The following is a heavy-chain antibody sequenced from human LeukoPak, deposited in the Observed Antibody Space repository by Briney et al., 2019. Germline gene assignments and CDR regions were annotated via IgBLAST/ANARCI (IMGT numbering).Heavy chain of an antibody. V-gene: IGHV4-34*01. CDR3: ARGPKRYCSSTSCYGGYYYGMDV. Sequence: SQTLSLTCAVHGVSFSGYYCGWIRQPPGKRLDSLGAFNHSETTNYHPSLKSRVTISVDTSKNQFSVKLSSVTAADTAVYYCARGPKRYCSSTSCYGGYYYGMDVWGKGTTVTVSS. J-gene: IGHJ6*04. D-gene: IGHD2-2*01. CDR1: GVSFSGYY. CDR2: FNHSETT.